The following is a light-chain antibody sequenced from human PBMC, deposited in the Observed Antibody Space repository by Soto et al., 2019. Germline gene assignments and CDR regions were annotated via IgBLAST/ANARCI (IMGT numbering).Light chain of an antibody. Sequence: QPVLTQPASVSGSPGQSITISCTGISSDIGTYNYVSWYQQHPGKAPKFMIYEVSNRPSGVSNRFSGSKSGNTASLTISGLQAEDEADYYCQSYDNSLSGSWVFGGGTKLTVL. CDR3: QSYDNSLSGSWV. J-gene: IGLJ3*02. CDR1: SSDIGTYNY. V-gene: IGLV2-14*01. CDR2: EVS.